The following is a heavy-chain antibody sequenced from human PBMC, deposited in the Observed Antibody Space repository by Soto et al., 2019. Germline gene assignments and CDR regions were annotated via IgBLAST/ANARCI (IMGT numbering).Heavy chain of an antibody. J-gene: IGHJ6*02. CDR2: ISYDGNHE. Sequence: QVQLEESGGGVVQRGTSLRLSCAASGFTFNAYSMHWVRQAPGKGLEWVAVISYDGNHEYYVDSVKGRFTISRDNPKYAVFLQMNSLPVEDTAVYFCAKDRASVAAPRRSYVYDGVDAWGQGTTVIVS. V-gene: IGHV3-30*04. D-gene: IGHD2-15*01. CDR3: AKDRASVAAPRRSYVYDGVDA. CDR1: GFTFNAYS.